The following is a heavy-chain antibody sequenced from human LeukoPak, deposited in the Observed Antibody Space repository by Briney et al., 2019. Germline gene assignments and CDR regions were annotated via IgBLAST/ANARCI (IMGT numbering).Heavy chain of an antibody. CDR2: ISSRGDST. CDR1: GFIFSNYA. V-gene: IGHV3-23*01. J-gene: IGHJ4*02. D-gene: IGHD6-19*01. Sequence: GGSLILSCAASGFIFSNYAMSWVRQVPGRGLEWVSTISSRGDSTYVADSVKGRFTISRDNSKNSLYLQMNTVRAEDTAVYYCVQGPRPDITVAHTVENWGQGTLVTVSS. CDR3: VQGPRPDITVAHTVEN.